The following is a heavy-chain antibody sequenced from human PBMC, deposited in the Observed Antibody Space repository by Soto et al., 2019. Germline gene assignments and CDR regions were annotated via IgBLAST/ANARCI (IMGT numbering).Heavy chain of an antibody. CDR2: IYWDDDK. J-gene: IGHJ5*02. V-gene: IGHV2-5*02. CDR3: AHSGASITMVRENWFDP. CDR1: GFSLSTSGVG. Sequence: QITLKESGPTLVKPTQTLTLTCTFSGFSLSTSGVGVGWIRQPPGKALEWLALIYWDDDKRYSPSLKSRLTITKDTSKNQVVLTMTNMDPVDTAPYYCAHSGASITMVRENWFDPWGQGTLVTVSS. D-gene: IGHD3-10*01.